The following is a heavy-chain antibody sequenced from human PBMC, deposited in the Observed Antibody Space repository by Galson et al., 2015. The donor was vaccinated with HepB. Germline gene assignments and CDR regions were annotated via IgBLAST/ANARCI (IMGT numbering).Heavy chain of an antibody. J-gene: IGHJ4*02. V-gene: IGHV3-11*01. Sequence: LRLSCAASGFPFSDYYMTWIRQAPGKGLEWVSYISYGGGTTYYADSVKGRFTISRDNAKNSLYLQMNSLRAEDTAVYYCARSDYAGGNAYCFDWWGQGTLVAVSA. CDR1: GFPFSDYY. CDR2: ISYGGGTT. D-gene: IGHD4-23*01. CDR3: ARSDYAGGNAYCFDW.